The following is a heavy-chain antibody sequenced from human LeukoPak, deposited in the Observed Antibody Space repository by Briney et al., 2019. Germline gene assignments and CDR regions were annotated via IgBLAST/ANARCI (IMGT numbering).Heavy chain of an antibody. Sequence: NPSETLSLTCTVSGGSMISVDTYWPWIRQPPGKGLEWIVYIYTSGSTNYNPSLKSRVTISVDTSKNQFSLKLSSVTAADTAVYYCARGQKGSGSYLRYYYYMDVWGKGTTVTVSS. V-gene: IGHV4-4*09. CDR2: IYTSGST. D-gene: IGHD3-10*01. J-gene: IGHJ6*03. CDR1: GGSMISVDTY. CDR3: ARGQKGSGSYLRYYYYMDV.